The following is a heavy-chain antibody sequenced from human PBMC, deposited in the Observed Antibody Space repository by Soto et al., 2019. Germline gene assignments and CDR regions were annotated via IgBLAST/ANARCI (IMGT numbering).Heavy chain of an antibody. V-gene: IGHV3-30-3*01. CDR2: ISSDESNE. CDR1: GFIFSNYA. J-gene: IGHJ5*01. Sequence: GGSLRLSCAASGFIFSNYAMHWVRQAPGKGLEWVAVISSDESNEYYADSVKGRFTISRDNSMNTLYLQMNSLKTEDTAVYYRARDTRRQMPPRWFDSCGQGTLVTVSA. D-gene: IGHD2-2*01. CDR3: ARDTRRQMPPRWFDS.